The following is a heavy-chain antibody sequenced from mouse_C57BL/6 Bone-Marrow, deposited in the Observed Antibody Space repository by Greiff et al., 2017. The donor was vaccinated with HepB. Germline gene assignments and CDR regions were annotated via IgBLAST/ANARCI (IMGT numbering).Heavy chain of an antibody. D-gene: IGHD1-1*01. CDR3: APYYDVSSYYAMDY. CDR2: INPNNGGT. Sequence: VQLQQSGPELVKPGASVKISCKASGYTFTDYYMNWVKQSHGKSLEWIGDINPNNGGTSYNQKFKGKATLTVDKSSSTAYMELRSLTSEDSAVYYCAPYYDVSSYYAMDYWGQGTSVTVSS. CDR1: GYTFTDYY. V-gene: IGHV1-26*01. J-gene: IGHJ4*01.